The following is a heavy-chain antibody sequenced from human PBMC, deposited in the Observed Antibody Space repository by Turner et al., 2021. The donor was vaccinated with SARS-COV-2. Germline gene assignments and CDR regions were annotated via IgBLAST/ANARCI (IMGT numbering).Heavy chain of an antibody. V-gene: IGHV1-69*01. CDR3: ARAGRVDGFYGGLDY. Sequence: QVQLVQSGEEVKKPGSTVKVSCKASGGTFSSYDFSWVRQATTQGLELLGGVVPMMRSVKYAQKFHGRLTITADESTSTVHMELTNLRSEDTAVYFCARAGRVDGFYGGLDYWGRGTLVTVSS. CDR1: GGTFSSYD. D-gene: IGHD2-8*02. CDR2: VVPMMRSV. J-gene: IGHJ4*02.